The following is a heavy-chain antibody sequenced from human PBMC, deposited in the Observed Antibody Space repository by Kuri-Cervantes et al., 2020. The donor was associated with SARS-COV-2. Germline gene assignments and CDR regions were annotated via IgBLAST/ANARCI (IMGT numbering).Heavy chain of an antibody. CDR1: GDPMSTGNYY. V-gene: IGHV4-61*09. D-gene: IGHD4-23*01. CDR2: IYTTGST. Sequence: SETLSLTCTVSGDPMSTGNYYWSWIRQPAGKELEWIGHIYTTGSTNYNPSLKSRVSISVDKSKNQFSLEMSSVTAADTAVYYCARYPIFGGFLYFQHWGQGTLVTVSS. J-gene: IGHJ1*01. CDR3: ARYPIFGGFLYFQH.